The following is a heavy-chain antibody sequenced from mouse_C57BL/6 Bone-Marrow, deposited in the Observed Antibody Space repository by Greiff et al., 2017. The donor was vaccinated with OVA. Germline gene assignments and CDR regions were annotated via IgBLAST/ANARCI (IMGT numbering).Heavy chain of an antibody. J-gene: IGHJ2*01. CDR1: GYTFTSYW. CDR2: INPSNGGT. CDR3: ARSPSYYYFDY. D-gene: IGHD1-1*01. V-gene: IGHV1-53*01. Sequence: QVHVKQPGTELVKPGASVKLSCKASGYTFTSYWMHWVKQRPGQGLEWIGNINPSNGGTNYNEKFKSKATLTVDKSSSTAYMQLSSLTSEDSAVYYCARSPSYYYFDYWGQGTTLTVSS.